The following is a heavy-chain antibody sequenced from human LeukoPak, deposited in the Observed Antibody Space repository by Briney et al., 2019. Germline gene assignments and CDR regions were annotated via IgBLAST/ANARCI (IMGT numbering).Heavy chain of an antibody. Sequence: GGSLRLSCSASGFTFSRYDMHWVRQAPGKGLEYVSAISSNGGSTYYADPVKGRFTISRDNSKNTLYLQMSSLRAEDTAVYYCVKDRSGYDYFDFWGQGTLVTVSP. D-gene: IGHD5-12*01. V-gene: IGHV3-64D*09. CDR1: GFTFSRYD. J-gene: IGHJ4*02. CDR2: ISSNGGST. CDR3: VKDRSGYDYFDF.